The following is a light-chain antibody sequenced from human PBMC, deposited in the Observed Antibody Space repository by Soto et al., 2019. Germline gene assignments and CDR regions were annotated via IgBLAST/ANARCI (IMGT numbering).Light chain of an antibody. J-gene: IGLJ2*01. CDR3: CSYAGDAIVV. Sequence: QSVLTQPASVSGSPGQSITISCTGTSSDVGRFNLVSWYQQHPGRAPKLIIYEDNKRPSGVSTRFSGSKSDNTASLTISGLQPEDEADYYCCSYAGDAIVVFGGGTKLTVL. CDR1: SSDVGRFNL. CDR2: EDN. V-gene: IGLV2-23*01.